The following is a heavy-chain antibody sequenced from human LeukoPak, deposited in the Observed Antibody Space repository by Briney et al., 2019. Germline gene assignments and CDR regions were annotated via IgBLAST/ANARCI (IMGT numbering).Heavy chain of an antibody. CDR2: IYNSRTT. Sequence: SETLSLTCSVSDGSISSSGYYWGWLRQPPGKGLEWIASIYNSRTTYYNPSLRGRVTISLDTAKNQLSLKLWSVTSADTAVYFCARDPEGVRTTVVSPPHYFDHWGQGTLVIVSS. V-gene: IGHV4-39*07. J-gene: IGHJ4*02. D-gene: IGHD4-23*01. CDR1: DGSISSSGYY. CDR3: ARDPEGVRTTVVSPPHYFDH.